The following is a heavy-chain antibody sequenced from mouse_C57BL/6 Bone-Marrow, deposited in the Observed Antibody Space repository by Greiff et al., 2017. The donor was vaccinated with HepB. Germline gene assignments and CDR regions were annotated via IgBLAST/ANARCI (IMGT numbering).Heavy chain of an antibody. J-gene: IGHJ4*01. CDR1: GYTFTNYW. V-gene: IGHV1-63*01. D-gene: IGHD3-2*02. CDR2: IYPGGGYT. Sequence: QVQLQQSGAELVRPGTSVKMSCKASGYTFTNYWIGWAKQRPGHGLEWIGDIYPGGGYTNYNEKFKGKATLTADKSSSTADMQFSSLTSEDSAIYYCARYSSGYPLYAMDYWGQGTSVTVSS. CDR3: ARYSSGYPLYAMDY.